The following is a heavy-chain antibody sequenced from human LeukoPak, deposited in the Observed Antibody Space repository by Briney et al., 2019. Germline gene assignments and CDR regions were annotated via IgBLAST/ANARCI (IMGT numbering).Heavy chain of an antibody. CDR2: ILFDGRDK. Sequence: PGGSLRLSCEASGFTLNSYIMHWVRQAPGKGLEWAALILFDGRDKQYADSVKGCFTISKDNSKNTLYLQMNSLSGDDTSMYFCARAYGGLIDYWGQGTLVTVSS. V-gene: IGHV3-30*04. CDR3: ARAYGGLIDY. CDR1: GFTLNSYI. J-gene: IGHJ4*02. D-gene: IGHD3-16*01.